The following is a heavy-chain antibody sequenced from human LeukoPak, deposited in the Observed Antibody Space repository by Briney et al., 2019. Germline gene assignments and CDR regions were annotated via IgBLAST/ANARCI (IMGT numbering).Heavy chain of an antibody. CDR1: GFTFEDFA. Sequence: QSGGSLRLSCEVFGFTFEDFAMHWVRQTPGKGPEWVSGITWNSRKIDYADSVKGRFTISRDNAKKSVYLQMNSLRPGDTAVYYCTKTNDGSGFLNDAYDIWGQGTKVIVSS. V-gene: IGHV3-9*01. CDR2: ITWNSRKI. J-gene: IGHJ3*02. D-gene: IGHD3-22*01. CDR3: TKTNDGSGFLNDAYDI.